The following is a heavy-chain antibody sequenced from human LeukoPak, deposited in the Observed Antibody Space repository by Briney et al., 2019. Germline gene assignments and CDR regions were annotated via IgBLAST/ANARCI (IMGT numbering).Heavy chain of an antibody. V-gene: IGHV3-7*01. J-gene: IGHJ6*02. D-gene: IGHD2-21*02. CDR1: GFALSAYW. CDR3: ARDYTATGAMDV. Sequence: GGSLRLSCAASGFALSAYWMNWVRQAPGKGLQWLANIKQDGTVQHYVDSVKGRFTISWDNAKNSLFLQMNSLRAEDTALYYCARDYTATGAMDVWGQGTTVTVS. CDR2: IKQDGTVQ.